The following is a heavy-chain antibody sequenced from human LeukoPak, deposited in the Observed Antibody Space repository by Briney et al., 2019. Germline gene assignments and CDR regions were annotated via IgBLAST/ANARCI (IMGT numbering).Heavy chain of an antibody. D-gene: IGHD4-11*01. CDR3: AGADHYSHYFDY. J-gene: IGHJ4*02. Sequence: ASVKVSCKASGYTFTGYYMHWVRQAPRQGLEWMGWINPNSGGTNYAQKFHGRVTMTRGTSISTAYMELSRLRSDDTAVYYCAGADHYSHYFDYWGQGTLVTVSS. CDR1: GYTFTGYY. V-gene: IGHV1-2*02. CDR2: INPNSGGT.